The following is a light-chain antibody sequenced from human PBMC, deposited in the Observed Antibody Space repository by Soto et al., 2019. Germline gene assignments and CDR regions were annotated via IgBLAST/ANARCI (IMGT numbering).Light chain of an antibody. CDR2: GAS. J-gene: IGKJ5*01. V-gene: IGKV3D-15*02. CDR3: QQYGNSPIT. Sequence: EIVRQRSPASLSVSPRELATLSCRASQSVSSNLAWYQQKPGQAPRLLIYGASTRATGIPARFSGSGSGTDFTLTISRLEPEDFAVYYCQQYGNSPITFGQGTRLEI. CDR1: QSVSSN.